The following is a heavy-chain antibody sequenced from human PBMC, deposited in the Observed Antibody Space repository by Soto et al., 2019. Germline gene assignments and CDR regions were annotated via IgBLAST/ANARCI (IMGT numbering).Heavy chain of an antibody. CDR3: ARVLKGYYDSSGYAFDI. D-gene: IGHD3-22*01. J-gene: IGHJ3*02. V-gene: IGHV1-69*13. CDR1: GGTFSSYA. Sequence: SVKVSCKASGGTFSSYAISWVRQAPGQGLEWMGGIIPIFGTANYAQKFQGRVTITADESTSIAYMELGSLRSEDTAVYYCARVLKGYYDSSGYAFDIWGQGTMVTVSS. CDR2: IIPIFGTA.